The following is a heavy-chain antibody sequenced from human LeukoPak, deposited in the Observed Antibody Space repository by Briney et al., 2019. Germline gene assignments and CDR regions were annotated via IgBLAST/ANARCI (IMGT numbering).Heavy chain of an antibody. CDR3: ATTRSGWSFYFDY. D-gene: IGHD6-19*01. J-gene: IGHJ4*02. V-gene: IGHV3-43*02. CDR1: GFTFDDYA. CDR2: ISGDGGST. Sequence: PGGSLRLSCAASGFTFDDYAMHWGRQAPGKGLEWVSLISGDGGSTYYADSVKGRFTISRDNSKNSLYLQMNSLRTEDTALYYCATTRSGWSFYFDYWGQGTLVTVSS.